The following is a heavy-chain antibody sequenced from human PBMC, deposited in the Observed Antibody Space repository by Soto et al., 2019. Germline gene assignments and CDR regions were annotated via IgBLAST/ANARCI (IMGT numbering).Heavy chain of an antibody. CDR1: GYTLTELS. CDR2: FDPEDGET. D-gene: IGHD4-4*01. CDR3: ATALLTTVTYDY. J-gene: IGHJ4*02. Sequence: ASVKVSCKVSGYTLTELSMHWVRQAPGKGLEWMGGFDPEDGETIYAQKFQGRATMTEDTSTDTAYMELSSLRSEDTAVYYCATALLTTVTYDYWGQGTLVTVSS. V-gene: IGHV1-24*01.